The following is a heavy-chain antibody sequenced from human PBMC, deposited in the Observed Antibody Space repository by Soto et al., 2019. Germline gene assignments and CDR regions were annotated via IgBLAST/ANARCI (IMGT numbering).Heavy chain of an antibody. CDR1: GASISGFY. Sequence: SETLSLTCTVSGASISGFYWSWIRKSAGKGLEWIGRIYATGTTDYNPSLKSRVMMSVDTSKKQFSLKLRSVTAADTAVYYCVRDGTKNLRDWFDTWGQGISVTVSS. J-gene: IGHJ5*02. CDR3: VRDGTKNLRDWFDT. V-gene: IGHV4-4*07. CDR2: IYATGTT. D-gene: IGHD1-1*01.